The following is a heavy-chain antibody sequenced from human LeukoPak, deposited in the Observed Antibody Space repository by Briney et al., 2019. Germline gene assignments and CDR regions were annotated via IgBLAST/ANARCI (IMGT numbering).Heavy chain of an antibody. V-gene: IGHV1-2*02. CDR3: ARDGIAVAGTHY. J-gene: IGHJ4*02. D-gene: IGHD6-19*01. Sequence: RASVKVSCKASGYTFTGYYMHWVRQAPGQGLEWMGWVNPTSGGTNYAQKFQGRVTMTRDTSISTAYMELSRLRSDDTAVYYCARDGIAVAGTHYWGQGTLVTVSS. CDR1: GYTFTGYY. CDR2: VNPTSGGT.